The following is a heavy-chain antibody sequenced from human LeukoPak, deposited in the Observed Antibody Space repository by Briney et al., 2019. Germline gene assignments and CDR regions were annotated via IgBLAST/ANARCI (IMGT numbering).Heavy chain of an antibody. CDR3: ARDSGGRLWFGERRTGAFDI. CDR1: GFTFSSYN. J-gene: IGHJ3*02. V-gene: IGHV3-21*01. Sequence: GGSLRLSCVASGFTFSSYNMNWVRQAPGKGLEWVSSISSSSRYIYYTDSMKGRFTISRDNAKNSLYLQMNSLRAEDTAVYYCARDSGGRLWFGERRTGAFDIWGQGTMVTVSS. CDR2: ISSSSRYI. D-gene: IGHD3-10*01.